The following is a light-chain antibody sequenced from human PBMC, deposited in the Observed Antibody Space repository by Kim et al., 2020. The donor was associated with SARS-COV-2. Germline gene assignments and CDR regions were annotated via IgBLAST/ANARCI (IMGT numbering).Light chain of an antibody. V-gene: IGKV1D-16*01. CDR2: AAS. J-gene: IGKJ1*01. Sequence: DIQMTQSPSSLSASIGERVTITCRASQGISSWLAWYQQKPEKAPKCLIYAASSLQSGVPSRFSGSGSGTEFTLTISSLQPEDFATYYCQQYDSYPRTFGQGTKVDIK. CDR3: QQYDSYPRT. CDR1: QGISSW.